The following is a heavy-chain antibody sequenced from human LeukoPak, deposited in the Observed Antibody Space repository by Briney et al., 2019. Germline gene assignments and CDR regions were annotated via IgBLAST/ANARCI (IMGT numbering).Heavy chain of an antibody. CDR2: VWFDSSHK. J-gene: IGHJ6*02. D-gene: IGHD5-18*01. CDR1: GFSFSRHG. Sequence: PGGSLRLSCAASGFSFSRHGMHWVRQAPGKGLEWVAVVWFDSSHKYYADSVRGRFTISRDNSKNTVYLQMDSLSAEDTAVYYCARSQGLWAYYYYYGMDVWGQGTTVTVSS. CDR3: ARSQGLWAYYYYYGMDV. V-gene: IGHV3-33*01.